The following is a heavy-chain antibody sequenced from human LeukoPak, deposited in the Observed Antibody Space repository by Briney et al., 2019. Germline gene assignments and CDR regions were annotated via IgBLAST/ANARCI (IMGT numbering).Heavy chain of an antibody. CDR2: ISSSSSYI. J-gene: IGHJ5*02. CDR1: GFTFSSYS. Sequence: GGSLRLSCAASGFTFSSYSMNWVRQAPGKGLEWVSSISSSSSYIYYADSVKGRFTISRDNAKNSLCLQMNSLRAEDTAVYYCAREKWAADTGWFDPWGQGTLVTVSS. CDR3: AREKWAADTGWFDP. V-gene: IGHV3-21*01. D-gene: IGHD6-13*01.